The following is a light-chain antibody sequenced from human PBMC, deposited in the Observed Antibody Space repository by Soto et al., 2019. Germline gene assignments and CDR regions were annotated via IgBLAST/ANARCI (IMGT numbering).Light chain of an antibody. CDR1: QSVSSSY. J-gene: IGKJ4*01. Sequence: VLTQSPGTLSLSPGERATLSCRASQSVSSSYLAWYQQKPGQAPRLLIYGASSRATGIPDRFSGSGSGTDFTLTISRLEPEDFAVYYCQQYGSSPPQTFGGGTKVDIK. CDR3: QQYGSSPPQT. CDR2: GAS. V-gene: IGKV3-20*01.